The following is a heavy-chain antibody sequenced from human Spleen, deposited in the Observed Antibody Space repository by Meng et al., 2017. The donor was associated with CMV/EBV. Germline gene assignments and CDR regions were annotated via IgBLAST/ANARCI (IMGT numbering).Heavy chain of an antibody. CDR2: IYRSGIT. CDR3: ARDSDHSGYDSPKPLFDH. Sequence: SSGGYSWSWIRRRPGQGLAWIGSIYRSGITDYIPTLKSRADISVASSKNQFFLRLSSVTAADTATYYCARDSDHSGYDSPKPLFDHWGQGTLVTVSS. V-gene: IGHV4-31*02. D-gene: IGHD5-12*01. J-gene: IGHJ4*02. CDR1: SSGGYS.